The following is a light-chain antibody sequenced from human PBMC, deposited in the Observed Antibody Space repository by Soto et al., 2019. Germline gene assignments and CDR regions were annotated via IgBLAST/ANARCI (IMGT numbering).Light chain of an antibody. J-gene: IGKJ1*01. CDR3: QQYNNWPRT. V-gene: IGKV3-15*01. Sequence: EIVMTQSPATLSVSPGEGATLSCRASQTVGSNLAWYQQKPGQVPRLLIYGASTRATGIPARFSGSGSGTEFTLTIRSLQSEDFAVFYCQQYNNWPRTFGQGTKVEIK. CDR1: QTVGSN. CDR2: GAS.